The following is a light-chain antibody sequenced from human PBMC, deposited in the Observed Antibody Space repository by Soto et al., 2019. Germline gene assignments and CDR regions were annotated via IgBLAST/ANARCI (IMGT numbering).Light chain of an antibody. CDR2: EVN. Sequence: LTQPASVSGSPGQSITISCGGTSSDVGAYIYVSWYQQFPGEAPKLILYEVNNRPSGVSNRFSCSKSGTTASLNISGLQPEDEADYYCSAYSDIDTKVFGSGTKVTVL. J-gene: IGLJ1*01. CDR3: SAYSDIDTKV. V-gene: IGLV2-14*03. CDR1: SSDVGAYIY.